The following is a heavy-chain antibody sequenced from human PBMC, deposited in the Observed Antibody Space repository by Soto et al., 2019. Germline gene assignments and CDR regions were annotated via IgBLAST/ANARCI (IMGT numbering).Heavy chain of an antibody. J-gene: IGHJ4*02. D-gene: IGHD3-16*01. Sequence: TLSLTCTVSGGSTSSDNYWSWIRQPPGKGLEWIGHIYYSGNTDYNPSLKSRLAISIDTSKNQFSLKLSSVTAADTAVYFCAREGGESSDGLYYFDSWGQGSLVTVSS. CDR2: IYYSGNT. V-gene: IGHV4-30-4*01. CDR1: GGSTSSDNY. CDR3: AREGGESSDGLYYFDS.